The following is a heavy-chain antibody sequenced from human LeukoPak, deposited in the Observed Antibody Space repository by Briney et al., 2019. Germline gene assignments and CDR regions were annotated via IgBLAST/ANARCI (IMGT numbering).Heavy chain of an antibody. Sequence: SETLSLTCTVSGVSFSSHFWSWVRQPPGKGLEWIAYISYSGTTNYSPSLKSRATFSVDTSRHQFSLNLTSVTAADTAVYYGARWRDSRSGRGFDYWGQGTLVTVSS. CDR3: ARWRDSRSGRGFDY. J-gene: IGHJ4*02. CDR2: ISYSGTT. CDR1: GVSFSSHF. V-gene: IGHV4-59*11. D-gene: IGHD6-6*01.